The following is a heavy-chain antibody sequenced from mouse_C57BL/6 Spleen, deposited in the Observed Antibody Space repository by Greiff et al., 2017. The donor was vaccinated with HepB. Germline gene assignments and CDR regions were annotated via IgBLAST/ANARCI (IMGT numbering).Heavy chain of an antibody. V-gene: IGHV1-82*01. Sequence: QVQLQQSGPELVKPGASVKISCKASGYAFSSSWMNWVKQRPGKGLEWIGRIYPGDGDTNYNGKFKGKATLTADKSSSTAYMQLSSLTSEDSAVYCCARNLYGNYTYWGQGTTLTVAS. CDR1: GYAFSSSW. CDR3: ARNLYGNYTY. CDR2: IYPGDGDT. J-gene: IGHJ2*01. D-gene: IGHD2-1*01.